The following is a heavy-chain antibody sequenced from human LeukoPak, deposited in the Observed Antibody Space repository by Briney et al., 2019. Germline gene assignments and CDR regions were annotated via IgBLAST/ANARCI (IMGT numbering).Heavy chain of an antibody. Sequence: PGGSLRLSCAASGFTFSNYGMHWVRQAPGKGLEWVAFIWYDGSNRYYADSVKGRLTISRDNSENTLFLQMSSLRTEDTAVYYCAKDPLGFCTRATCRYLDSWGQGTLVTVSS. J-gene: IGHJ4*02. CDR2: IWYDGSNR. V-gene: IGHV3-30*02. CDR1: GFTFSNYG. D-gene: IGHD2-8*01. CDR3: AKDPLGFCTRATCRYLDS.